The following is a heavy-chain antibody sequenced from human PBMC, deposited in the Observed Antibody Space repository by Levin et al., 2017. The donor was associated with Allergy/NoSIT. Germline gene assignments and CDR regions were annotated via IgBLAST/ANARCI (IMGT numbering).Heavy chain of an antibody. CDR2: IWYDGSNK. Sequence: PGGSLRLSCAASGFTFSSHGMHWVRQAPGKGLEWVAVIWYDGSNKYYADSVKGRFTISRDNSKNTLFLEMNSLRAEDTAVYYCARWGPDKRPDYWGQGTLVTVSS. CDR1: GFTFSSHG. D-gene: IGHD3-16*01. J-gene: IGHJ4*02. CDR3: ARWGPDKRPDY. V-gene: IGHV3-33*01.